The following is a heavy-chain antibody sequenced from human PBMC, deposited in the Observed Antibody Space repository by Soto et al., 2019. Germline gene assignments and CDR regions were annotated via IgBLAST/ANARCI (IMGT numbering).Heavy chain of an antibody. CDR1: GFTFVNFA. CDR3: AREGPLDIWSGLGLDY. V-gene: IGHV3-30-3*01. Sequence: QVQLVESGGGVVHPGESLRLSCATSGFTFVNFALHWVRQVPGKGLEWVAGISYDATKEYYADSVKGQFIISRDSSKNTVFLQMKDLRPEDTAVYFCAREGPLDIWSGLGLDYWGQGTLVTVSS. CDR2: ISYDATKE. D-gene: IGHD3-3*01. J-gene: IGHJ4*02.